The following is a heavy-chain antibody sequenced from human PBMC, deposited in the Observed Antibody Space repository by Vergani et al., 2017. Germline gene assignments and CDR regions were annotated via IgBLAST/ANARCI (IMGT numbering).Heavy chain of an antibody. Sequence: QVQLVQSGAEVKKPGASVKVSCKASGYTFTSYGISWVRQAPGQGLEWMGWISAYNGNTNYAQKLQGRVTMTTDTSTSTAYMELGSLRSDDTAVYYCARDSSSWYNYYYYGMDVWGQGTTVTVSS. D-gene: IGHD6-13*01. CDR3: ARDSSSWYNYYYYGMDV. J-gene: IGHJ6*02. CDR1: GYTFTSYG. CDR2: ISAYNGNT. V-gene: IGHV1-18*01.